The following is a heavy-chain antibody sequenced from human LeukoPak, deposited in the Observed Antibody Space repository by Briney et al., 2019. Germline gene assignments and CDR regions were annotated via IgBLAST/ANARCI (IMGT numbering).Heavy chain of an antibody. CDR1: GYTFTGYY. CDR3: ARERVTMVRGWHNWFDP. J-gene: IGHJ5*02. D-gene: IGHD3-10*01. Sequence: ASVKVSCKSSGYTFTGYYMHWVRRAPGQGLEWMGWINPNTGGINYAQKFQGRVTMTRDTSISAAYMELSRLRSDDTAVYYCARERVTMVRGWHNWFDPWGQGTLVTVSS. CDR2: INPNTGGI. V-gene: IGHV1-2*02.